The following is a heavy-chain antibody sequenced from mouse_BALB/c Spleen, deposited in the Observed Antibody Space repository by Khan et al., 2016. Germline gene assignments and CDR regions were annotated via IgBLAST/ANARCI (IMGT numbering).Heavy chain of an antibody. CDR3: ARIHYYGRFAY. CDR1: GFDFSRYW. CDR2: INPDSRTI. Sequence: EVTLLESGGGLVQPGGSLKLSCAASGFDFSRYWMSWVRQAPGKGLEWIGVINPDSRTINYTPSLTYNYILYRDNAKNTLYLQISKVRSEDAALYYCARIHYYGRFAYWGQGTLVTDSA. D-gene: IGHD1-2*01. J-gene: IGHJ3*01. V-gene: IGHV4-1*02.